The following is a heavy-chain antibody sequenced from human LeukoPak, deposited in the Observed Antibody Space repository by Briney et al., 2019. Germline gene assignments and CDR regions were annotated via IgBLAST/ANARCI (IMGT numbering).Heavy chain of an antibody. J-gene: IGHJ4*02. CDR1: GFVFSNYG. Sequence: GGSLRLSCAASGFVFSNYGIHWVRQAPGKGLEWVAVIGHDGSIKYYVDYVKGRFTISRDNSKNTMYLQMNSLRAEDMAVYYCAKQSRTSGYYIDYWGQGTLVTVSS. D-gene: IGHD5-12*01. CDR2: IGHDGSIK. V-gene: IGHV3-33*06. CDR3: AKQSRTSGYYIDY.